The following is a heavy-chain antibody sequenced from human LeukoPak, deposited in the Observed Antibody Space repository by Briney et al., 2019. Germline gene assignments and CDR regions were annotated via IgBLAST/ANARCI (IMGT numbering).Heavy chain of an antibody. CDR2: INWNGGST. CDR1: GFTFDDYG. CDR3: ARAPYYYDSSGYYSDY. J-gene: IGHJ4*02. V-gene: IGHV3-20*04. D-gene: IGHD3-22*01. Sequence: GGSLRLSCAASGFTFDDYGMSWVRQAPGKGLEWVSGINWNGGSTGYADSVEGRFTISRDNAKNSPYLQMNSLRAEDTALYYCARAPYYYDSSGYYSDYWGQGTLVTVSS.